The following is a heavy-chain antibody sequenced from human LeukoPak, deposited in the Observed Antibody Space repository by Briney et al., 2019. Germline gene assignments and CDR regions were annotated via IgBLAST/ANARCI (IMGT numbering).Heavy chain of an antibody. V-gene: IGHV4-59*12. CDR2: IYYSGST. Sequence: SETLSLTCTVSGGSISSYYWSWIRQPPGKGLEWIGYIYYSGSTNYNPSLKSRVTISVDTSKNQFSLKLSSVTAADTAVYYCARYPYFDYWGQGTLVTVSS. CDR1: GGSISSYY. CDR3: ARYPYFDY. J-gene: IGHJ4*02.